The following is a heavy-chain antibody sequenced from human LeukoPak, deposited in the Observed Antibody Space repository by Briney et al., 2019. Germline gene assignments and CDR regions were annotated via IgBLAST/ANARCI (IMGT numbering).Heavy chain of an antibody. CDR2: INPNSGGT. Sequence: ASVKVSCKASGYTFTGYYMHWARQAPGQGLEWMGWINPNSGGTNYAQKFQGRVIMTRDTSISTAYMELSRLRSDDTAVYYCARGNTYYYDSSGYPDRYWGQGTLVTVSS. V-gene: IGHV1-2*02. D-gene: IGHD3-22*01. CDR1: GYTFTGYY. CDR3: ARGNTYYYDSSGYPDRY. J-gene: IGHJ4*02.